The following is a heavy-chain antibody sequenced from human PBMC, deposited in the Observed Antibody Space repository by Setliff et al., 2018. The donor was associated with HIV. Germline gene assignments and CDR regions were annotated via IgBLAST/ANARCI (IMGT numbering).Heavy chain of an antibody. V-gene: IGHV4-34*01. CDR3: AGYDYGDFDY. CDR2: INHSGST. J-gene: IGHJ4*02. D-gene: IGHD4-17*01. Sequence: ETLSLTCAVFGGSFSGYYWSWIRQPPGKGLEWIGEINHSGSTDYNPSLKSRVTISVDTPKNQFSLNLSSVTAADTAVYYCAGYDYGDFDYWGQGTPVTVSS. CDR1: GGSFSGYY.